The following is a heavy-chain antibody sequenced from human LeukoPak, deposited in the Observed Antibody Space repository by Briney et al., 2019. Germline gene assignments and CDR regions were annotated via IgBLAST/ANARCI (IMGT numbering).Heavy chain of an antibody. V-gene: IGHV4-59*04. Sequence: SETLSLTCTVSGGSISSYYWSWIRQPPGKGLEWIGYIYYSGSTYYNPSLKSRVTISVDTSKNQFSLKLSSVTAADTAVYYCARFRTLTTHFDYWGQGTLVTVSS. CDR1: GGSISSYY. J-gene: IGHJ4*02. CDR2: IYYSGST. CDR3: ARFRTLTTHFDY. D-gene: IGHD4-11*01.